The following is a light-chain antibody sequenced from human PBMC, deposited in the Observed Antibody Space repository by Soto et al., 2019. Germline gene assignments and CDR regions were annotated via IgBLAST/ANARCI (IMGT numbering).Light chain of an antibody. V-gene: IGKV3-15*01. J-gene: IGKJ2*01. CDR1: QTINSN. CDR2: GAS. Sequence: EIGITQSPATLSVSPGERATVSCRASQTINSNFAWYEQKPGQAPRLLIHGASTRATGVPARFSGSGCGTEFTLTISSLQSEDFAVYYCQQYHNWPPQYTFGHGTKLQI. CDR3: QQYHNWPPQYT.